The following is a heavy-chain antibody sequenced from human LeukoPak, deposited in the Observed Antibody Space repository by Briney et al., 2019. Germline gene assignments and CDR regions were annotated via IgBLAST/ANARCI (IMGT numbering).Heavy chain of an antibody. J-gene: IGHJ4*02. V-gene: IGHV1-69*01. CDR1: GGTFSSYA. D-gene: IGHD2/OR15-2a*01. Sequence: SVKVSCKAPGGTFSSYAISWVRQAPGQGLEWMGGIIPIFGTANYAQKFQGRVTITADESTSTAYMELSSLRSEDTAVYYCARELSYDGSGGGLDYWGQGTLVTVSS. CDR3: ARELSYDGSGGGLDY. CDR2: IIPIFGTA.